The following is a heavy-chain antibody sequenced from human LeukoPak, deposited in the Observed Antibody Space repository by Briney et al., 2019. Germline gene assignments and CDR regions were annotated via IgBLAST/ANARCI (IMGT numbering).Heavy chain of an antibody. CDR1: AFTFSNYG. CDR2: ISSTTTTK. CDR3: ARNALWFGELVEYYYMDV. V-gene: IGHV3-48*01. Sequence: PGGSLRLSCAASAFTFSNYGMNWVRQTPGKGLEWVSYISSTTTTKSYADSVKGRFTISRDNSKNTLYLQMGSLRAEDMAVYYCARNALWFGELVEYYYMDVWGKGTTVTISS. D-gene: IGHD3-10*01. J-gene: IGHJ6*03.